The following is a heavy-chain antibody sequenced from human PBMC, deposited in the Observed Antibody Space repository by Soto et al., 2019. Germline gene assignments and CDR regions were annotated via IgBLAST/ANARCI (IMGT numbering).Heavy chain of an antibody. V-gene: IGHV1-69*12. CDR1: GGTFSSYA. D-gene: IGHD6-13*01. Sequence: QVQLVQSGAEVKKPGSSVKVSCKAYGGTFSSYAISWVRQAPGQGLEWMGGIIPIFGTANYAQKFQGRVTIAADESTSTAYMELCSLRSDDTAVYYCASPAAGTGSYYYGMDVWGQGTTVTVSS. CDR3: ASPAAGTGSYYYGMDV. CDR2: IIPIFGTA. J-gene: IGHJ6*02.